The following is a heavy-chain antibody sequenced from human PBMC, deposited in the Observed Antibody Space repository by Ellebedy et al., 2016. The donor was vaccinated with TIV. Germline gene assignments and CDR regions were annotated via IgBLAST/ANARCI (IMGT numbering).Heavy chain of an antibody. CDR2: IKQDGSDK. V-gene: IGHV3-7*03. CDR3: VRGSGYCTSNTYSDN. CDR1: EFTFSTYW. Sequence: GESLKISCAASEFTFSTYWMNWVRQAPGKGLEWLANIKQDGSDKNYMDSVKGRFSISRDNSKNSLYLQMDSLTAEDTAVYYCVRGSGYCTSNTYSDNWGQGTLVTVSS. J-gene: IGHJ4*02. D-gene: IGHD2-2*03.